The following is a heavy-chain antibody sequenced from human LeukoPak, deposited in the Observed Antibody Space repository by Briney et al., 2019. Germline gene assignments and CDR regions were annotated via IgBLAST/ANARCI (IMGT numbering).Heavy chain of an antibody. CDR2: ISGSGGST. Sequence: GGSLRLSCAASGFTFSSYAMSWVRQAPGKGLEWVSAISGSGGSTYYADSAKGRFTISRDNSKNTLYLQMNSPRAEDTAVYYCAKWRLLYYFDYWGQGTLVTVSS. D-gene: IGHD2-2*01. CDR1: GFTFSSYA. CDR3: AKWRLLYYFDY. J-gene: IGHJ4*02. V-gene: IGHV3-23*01.